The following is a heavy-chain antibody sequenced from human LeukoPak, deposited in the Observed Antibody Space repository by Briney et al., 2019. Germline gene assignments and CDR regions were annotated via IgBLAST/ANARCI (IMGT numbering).Heavy chain of an antibody. CDR1: GGSISSSSYY. V-gene: IGHV4-39*01. D-gene: IGHD2-2*01. J-gene: IGHJ3*02. Sequence: PSETLSLTCTVSGGSISSSSYYWGWIRQPPGKGLEWIGSIYYSGSTYYNPSLKSRVTISVDTAKNQFSLKLNSVTAADTAVYYCARPPQGGSTSLGIFDIWGQGTMVTVSS. CDR2: IYYSGST. CDR3: ARPPQGGSTSLGIFDI.